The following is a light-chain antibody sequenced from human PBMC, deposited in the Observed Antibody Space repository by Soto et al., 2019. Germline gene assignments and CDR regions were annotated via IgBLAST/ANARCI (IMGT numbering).Light chain of an antibody. V-gene: IGKV1-9*01. CDR3: QQVYSYPLT. CDR1: QGIGSY. Sequence: DIELIQVLALPFTSIGDRVTITCRASQGIGSYLAWYQQKPGKAPKLLIYAASTLQSGVPSGFSGSGSGTEFTLTISRLQPEDFATYYCQQVYSYPLTCGGGTKVDIK. CDR2: AAS. J-gene: IGKJ4*01.